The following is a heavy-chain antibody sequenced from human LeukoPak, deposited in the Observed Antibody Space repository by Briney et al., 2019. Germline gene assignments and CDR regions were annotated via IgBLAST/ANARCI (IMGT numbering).Heavy chain of an antibody. V-gene: IGHV1-69*04. J-gene: IGHJ4*02. CDR1: GGTFSSYA. CDR3: ASNLYSYGHEEDY. CDR2: IIPILGIA. D-gene: IGHD5-18*01. Sequence: GASVKVSCKASGGTFSSYAISWVRQAPGQGLEWMGRIIPILGIANYAQKFQGRVTITADKSTSTAYMELSSLRSEDTAVYYCASNLYSYGHEEDYWGQGTLVTVSS.